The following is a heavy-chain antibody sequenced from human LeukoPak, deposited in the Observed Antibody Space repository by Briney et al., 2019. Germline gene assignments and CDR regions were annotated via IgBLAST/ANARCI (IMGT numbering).Heavy chain of an antibody. D-gene: IGHD3-16*01. CDR1: GGSISSYY. V-gene: IGHV4-59*08. J-gene: IGHJ5*02. CDR2: IYYSGST. CDR3: ARYWGNWFDP. Sequence: SQTLSLTCTVSGGSISSYYWSWIRQPPGKGLEWIGYIYYSGSTNYNPSLKSRVTVSVDTSKNQFSLKLSSVTAADTAVYYCARYWGNWFDPWGQGALVTVSS.